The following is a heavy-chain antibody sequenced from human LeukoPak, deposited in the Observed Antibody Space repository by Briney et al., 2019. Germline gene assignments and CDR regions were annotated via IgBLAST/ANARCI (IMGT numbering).Heavy chain of an antibody. CDR2: IYSGGST. J-gene: IGHJ4*02. V-gene: IGHV3-66*01. Sequence: GGSLRLSCAASGFTVSSNYMSWVRQAPGKGLEWVSVIYSGGSTYYADSVKGRFTISRDNSKNTLYLHMNSLRAEDTAVYYCARVFYSYGPFDYWGQGTLVTVSS. CDR1: GFTVSSNY. CDR3: ARVFYSYGPFDY. D-gene: IGHD5-18*01.